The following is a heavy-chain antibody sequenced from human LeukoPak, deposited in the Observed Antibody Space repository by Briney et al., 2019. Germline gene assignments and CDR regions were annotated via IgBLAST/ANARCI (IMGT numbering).Heavy chain of an antibody. CDR3: TRSLNWIREY. D-gene: IGHD1-20*01. Sequence: GGSLRLSCAASGFTFSGSTMHWVRQASGKGLEWVGRVGNKASSYATAYAASVKGRFTITRDDSKNTAYLQMNSLKTEDTAVYYCTRSLNWIREYWGQGTLVTVSS. J-gene: IGHJ4*02. CDR2: VGNKASSYAT. V-gene: IGHV3-73*01. CDR1: GFTFSGST.